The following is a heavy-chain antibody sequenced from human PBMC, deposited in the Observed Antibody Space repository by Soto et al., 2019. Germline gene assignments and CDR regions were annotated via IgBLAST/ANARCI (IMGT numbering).Heavy chain of an antibody. CDR3: VSWIFEQFDL. Sequence: HPGGSLRLSCAASGFTFSRHGMSWVRQAPGKGLEWVSTIDSSGTQTHYADSVKGRFTISRDNSWSTVDLLMNSLRAEDTALYYCVSWIFEQFDLWGQGTLVTVPS. D-gene: IGHD2-2*03. CDR2: IDSSGTQT. CDR1: GFTFSRHG. V-gene: IGHV3-23*05. J-gene: IGHJ4*02.